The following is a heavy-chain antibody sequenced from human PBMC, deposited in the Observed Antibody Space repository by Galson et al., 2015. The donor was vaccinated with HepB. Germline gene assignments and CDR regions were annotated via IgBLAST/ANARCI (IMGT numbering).Heavy chain of an antibody. D-gene: IGHD2/OR15-2a*01. J-gene: IGHJ4*02. Sequence: SLRLSCAASGFTFSYYAMHWVRQAPGKGLEWVAIISYDGNNKYYADSVKGRFTISRDNSRNTLFLQMNSLRAEDTAVYYCAKDALYAEDNYIDYWGQGALVTVSS. CDR1: GFTFSYYA. V-gene: IGHV3-30*18. CDR3: AKDALYAEDNYIDY. CDR2: ISYDGNNK.